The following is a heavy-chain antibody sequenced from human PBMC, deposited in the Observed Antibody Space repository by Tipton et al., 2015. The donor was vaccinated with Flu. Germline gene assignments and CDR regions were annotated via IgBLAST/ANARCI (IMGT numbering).Heavy chain of an antibody. CDR1: GFNFRSYA. CDR2: ISYDSSNK. J-gene: IGHJ1*01. V-gene: IGHV3-30-3*01. CDR3: ARETDGGAIDD. Sequence: SLRLSCVASGFNFRSYAMHWVRQAPGKGLEWVAGISYDSSNKFYTDSVKGRFTISRDNSENSVHLQMNSLRSDESARYFCARETDGGAIDDWGQGTHVYVS. D-gene: IGHD3-16*01.